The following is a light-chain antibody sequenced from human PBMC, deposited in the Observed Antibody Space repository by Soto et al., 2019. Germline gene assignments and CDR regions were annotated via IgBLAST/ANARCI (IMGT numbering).Light chain of an antibody. J-gene: IGKJ1*01. CDR1: QGIRND. Sequence: IQMTQSPSTLSGSVGDRVTITCRASQGIRNDLGWYQQKPGKAPNLLIYAASSLQSGVPSRFSGSGSGTDLTITISSLQPEDFETYYCLQDYNYPRTFGQGTKVDIK. CDR3: LQDYNYPRT. CDR2: AAS. V-gene: IGKV1-6*01.